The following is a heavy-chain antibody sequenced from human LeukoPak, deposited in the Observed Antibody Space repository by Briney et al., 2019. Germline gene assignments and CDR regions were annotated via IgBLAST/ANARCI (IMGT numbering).Heavy chain of an antibody. CDR3: ARRRLSGYFDY. Sequence: SETLSLTCTVSGYSISSGYYWGWIRQPPGKGLEWIGYIYYSGSTNYNPSLKSRVTISVDTSKNQFSLKLSSVTAADTAVYYCARRRLSGYFDYWGQGTLVTVSS. D-gene: IGHD3-10*01. CDR1: GYSISSGYY. V-gene: IGHV4-38-2*02. J-gene: IGHJ4*02. CDR2: IYYSGST.